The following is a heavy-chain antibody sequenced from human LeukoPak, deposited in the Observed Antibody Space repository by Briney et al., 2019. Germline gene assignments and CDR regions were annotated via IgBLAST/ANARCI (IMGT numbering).Heavy chain of an antibody. D-gene: IGHD2-21*02. V-gene: IGHV1-24*01. CDR3: ATAAYCGGDCYLYAFDI. CDR1: GYTLTELS. Sequence: GASVKVSCKVSGYTLTELSMHWVRQAPGKGLEWMGGFDPEDGETIYAQKFQGRVTMTEDTSTDTAYMELSSLRSEDTAVCYCATAAYCGGDCYLYAFDIWGQGTMVTVSS. CDR2: FDPEDGET. J-gene: IGHJ3*02.